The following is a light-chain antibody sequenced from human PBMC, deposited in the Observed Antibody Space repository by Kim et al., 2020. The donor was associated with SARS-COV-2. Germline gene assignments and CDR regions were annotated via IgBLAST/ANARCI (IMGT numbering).Light chain of an antibody. V-gene: IGLV4-69*01. CDR3: QTWDTAIRV. CDR1: SGHSTYA. J-gene: IGLJ3*02. Sequence: QLVLTQSPSASASLGASVKLTCILTSGHSTYAIAWHQQQPEKGPRFLMKLNSDGSHRRGDGIPDRFSGSSSGTERYLTISSVQAEDEADYYCQTWDTAIRVFGGGTQLTVL. CDR2: LNSDGSH.